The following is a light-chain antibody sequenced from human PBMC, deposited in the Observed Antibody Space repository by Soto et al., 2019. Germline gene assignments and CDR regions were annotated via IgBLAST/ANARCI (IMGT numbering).Light chain of an antibody. CDR3: CSSAGSNTFVV. CDR2: EVT. CDR1: SSDVGNYNL. J-gene: IGLJ3*02. V-gene: IGLV2-23*02. Sequence: QSALTQPASVSGSPGQSITISCTGTSSDVGNYNLVSWYQQHPGQAPKLMIYEVTKRPSGVSSRFSGSKSGNTASLTISGLQSEDEADYYCCSSAGSNTFVVFGGGTKLTVL.